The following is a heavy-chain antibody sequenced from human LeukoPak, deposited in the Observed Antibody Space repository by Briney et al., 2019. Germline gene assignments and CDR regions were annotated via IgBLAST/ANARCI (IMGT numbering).Heavy chain of an antibody. Sequence: GGSLRLSCAASGFTFSSYAMSWVRQAPGKGLVWVARMSSDGTGTNYADSVKGRFTISRDNAKNSLYLQMNSLRVEDTAVYYCARGGAGYFFDFWGQGTLVTVSS. V-gene: IGHV3-74*01. D-gene: IGHD5-12*01. CDR2: MSSDGTGT. CDR3: ARGGAGYFFDF. J-gene: IGHJ4*02. CDR1: GFTFSSYA.